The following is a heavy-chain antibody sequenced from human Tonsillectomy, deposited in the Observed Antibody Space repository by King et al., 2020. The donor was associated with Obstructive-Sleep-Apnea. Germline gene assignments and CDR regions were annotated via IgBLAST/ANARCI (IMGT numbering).Heavy chain of an antibody. J-gene: IGHJ4*02. Sequence: VQLVESGGGLVQPGGSLRLSCAASGFSFSTYNMNWVRQAPGKGLEWVSYISRSSSTIYYADSVKGRFTISRDNDKNSLYLQMNSLRAEDTAGYYCARDLPVTTDYWGQGTLVTVSS. V-gene: IGHV3-48*01. D-gene: IGHD4-17*01. CDR3: ARDLPVTTDY. CDR1: GFSFSTYN. CDR2: ISRSSSTI.